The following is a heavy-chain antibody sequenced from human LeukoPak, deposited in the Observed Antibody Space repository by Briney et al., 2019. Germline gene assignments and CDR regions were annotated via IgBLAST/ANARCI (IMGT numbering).Heavy chain of an antibody. Sequence: SCPTLVKPPQTLTLTCTFSGFSLRTTGVGVAWIRQPPGKALEWLAITYWNDDKSYSPSLKNRLTITKDTSKNQVVLTMTNMDPVDTATYYCAHRPPSRSPSPHFDYWGQGTLVTVSS. CDR3: AHRPPSRSPSPHFDY. CDR2: TYWNDDK. V-gene: IGHV2-5*01. J-gene: IGHJ4*02. CDR1: GFSLRTTGVG.